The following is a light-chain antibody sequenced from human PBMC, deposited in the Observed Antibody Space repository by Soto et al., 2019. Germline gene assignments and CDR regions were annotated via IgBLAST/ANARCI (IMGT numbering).Light chain of an antibody. V-gene: IGKV3-20*01. CDR1: QSVSSSY. J-gene: IGKJ2*01. CDR2: GAS. Sequence: EMVLTQSPGTLSLSPGERATLSCRASQSVSSSYLAWYQHKPGQAPRLLLYGASSRATGIPDRFSGSGSGTDFTITISRLEPEVFALYSGQQYGNSPEYTFGQGTKLEIK. CDR3: QQYGNSPEYT.